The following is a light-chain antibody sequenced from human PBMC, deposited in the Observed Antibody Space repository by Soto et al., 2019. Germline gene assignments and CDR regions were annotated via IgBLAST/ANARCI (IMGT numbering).Light chain of an antibody. J-gene: IGLJ2*01. CDR1: SSNIGSNY. CDR3: SSFEASNNLL. V-gene: IGLV1-47*01. CDR2: RNN. Sequence: QSVLTQPPSASGTPGQRVTISCSGSSSNIGSNYVYWYQQLPGTAPKLLIYRNNQRPSGVPDRFSGSKSGNTASLTVSGLQVEDEADYYCSSFEASNNLLFGGGTKLTVL.